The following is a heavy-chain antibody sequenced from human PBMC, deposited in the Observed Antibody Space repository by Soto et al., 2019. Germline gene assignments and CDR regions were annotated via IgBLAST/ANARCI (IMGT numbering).Heavy chain of an antibody. Sequence: GGSLRLSCAASGFTFDDYAMHWVRQAPGKGLEWVSSISWNSGNINYADSVKGRFTVSRDNAKNSQYLQMNSLRTEDTALYYCAKDIVVYDRIGPFDPWGQGTQVTVSS. D-gene: IGHD5-12*01. CDR1: GFTFDDYA. V-gene: IGHV3-9*01. CDR3: AKDIVVYDRIGPFDP. J-gene: IGHJ5*02. CDR2: ISWNSGNI.